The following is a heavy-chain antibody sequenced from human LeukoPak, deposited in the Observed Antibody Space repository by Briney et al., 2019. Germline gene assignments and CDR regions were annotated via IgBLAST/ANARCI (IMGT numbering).Heavy chain of an antibody. J-gene: IGHJ4*02. CDR1: GFTFSSYA. Sequence: GGSLRLSCAASGFTFSSYAMSWVRQAPGKGLEWVSAISGSGGSTYCADSVKGRFTISRDNSKNTLYLQMNSLRAEDTAVYYCAKTISPPRSYYFDYWGQGTLVTVSS. V-gene: IGHV3-23*01. CDR3: AKTISPPRSYYFDY. CDR2: ISGSGGST. D-gene: IGHD1-26*01.